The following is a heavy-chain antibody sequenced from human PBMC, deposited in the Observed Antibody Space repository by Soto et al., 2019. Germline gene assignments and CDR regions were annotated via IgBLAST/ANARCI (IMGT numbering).Heavy chain of an antibody. D-gene: IGHD6-13*01. V-gene: IGHV1-18*01. CDR3: ARGRAAAGPFDC. Sequence: QVQLVQSGAEVKKPGASVKVSCKASGYTFTNYAFSWVRQAPGQGLEWMGWISAYNGNTNYPQELQGRFTMTTGTSTSTAYMELRSLRSADTAVYYCARGRAAAGPFDCWGQGTLVTVSS. CDR2: ISAYNGNT. CDR1: GYTFTNYA. J-gene: IGHJ4*02.